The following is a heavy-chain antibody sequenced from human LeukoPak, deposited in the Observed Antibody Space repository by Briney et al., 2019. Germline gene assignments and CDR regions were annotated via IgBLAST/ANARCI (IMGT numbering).Heavy chain of an antibody. D-gene: IGHD3-10*01. J-gene: IGHJ4*02. V-gene: IGHV3-53*01. CDR1: GFTVSSNY. CDR3: ARLYYYGRAGDY. Sequence: EGSLRLSCAASGFTVSSNYMSWVRQAPGKGLEWVSVIYSGGSTYYADSVKGRFTISRDNSKNTLYLQMNSLRAEDTAVYYCARLYYYGRAGDYWGQGTLVTVSS. CDR2: IYSGGST.